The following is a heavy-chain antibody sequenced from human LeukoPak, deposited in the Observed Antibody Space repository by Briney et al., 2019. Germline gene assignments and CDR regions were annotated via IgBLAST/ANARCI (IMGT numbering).Heavy chain of an antibody. CDR2: IKQGGSEK. J-gene: IGHJ1*01. Sequence: GGSLRLSCAASGFTFSSYWMSWVRQAPGKGLEWVANIKQGGSEKYYVDSAKGRFTISRDNAKNSLYLQMNSLRAEDTAVYYCARDSSSWPEYFQHWGQGTLVTVSS. CDR3: ARDSSSWPEYFQH. D-gene: IGHD6-13*01. CDR1: GFTFSSYW. V-gene: IGHV3-7*01.